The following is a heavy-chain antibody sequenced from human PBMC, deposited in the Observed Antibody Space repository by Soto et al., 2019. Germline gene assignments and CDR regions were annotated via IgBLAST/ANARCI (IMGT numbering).Heavy chain of an antibody. J-gene: IGHJ6*02. CDR1: AGTFITYA. CDR2: MIPVFGTA. V-gene: IGHV1-69*06. Sequence: SVKFPCKASAGTFITYAISWVRQAPEQGLEWRGGMIPVFGTANYRKKLQGGVTISADKTTSTDYMELRRLRYKNTAVYYCARDYRMVATGPYYYGMDVWGQGTTVTVSS. CDR3: ARDYRMVATGPYYYGMDV. D-gene: IGHD2-21*02.